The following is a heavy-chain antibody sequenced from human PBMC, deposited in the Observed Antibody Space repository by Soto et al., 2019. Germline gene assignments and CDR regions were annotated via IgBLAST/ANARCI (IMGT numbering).Heavy chain of an antibody. D-gene: IGHD6-19*01. V-gene: IGHV3-74*01. J-gene: IGHJ6*02. CDR1: GFTFSSYW. CDR2: INSDGSST. Sequence: GGSLRLSCAASGFTFSSYWMHWVRQAPGKGLVWVSRINSDGSSTSYADSVKGRFTISRDNAKNTLYLQMNSLRAEDTAVYYCARDGRQWLVGYYYYYGMDVWGQGITVTVSS. CDR3: ARDGRQWLVGYYYYYGMDV.